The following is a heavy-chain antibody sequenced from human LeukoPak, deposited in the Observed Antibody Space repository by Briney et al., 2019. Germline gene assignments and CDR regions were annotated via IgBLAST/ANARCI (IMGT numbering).Heavy chain of an antibody. D-gene: IGHD3-16*01. V-gene: IGHV3-21*01. CDR3: ARDASGIMDPYYFDY. Sequence: GGSLRLSCAASGFTFSSYSMNWVRQAPGKGLEWVSSISSSSSYIYYADSVKGRFTISRDNAKNSLYLQMNSLRAEDTAVYYCARDASGIMDPYYFDYWGQGTLVTVSS. J-gene: IGHJ4*02. CDR2: ISSSSSYI. CDR1: GFTFSSYS.